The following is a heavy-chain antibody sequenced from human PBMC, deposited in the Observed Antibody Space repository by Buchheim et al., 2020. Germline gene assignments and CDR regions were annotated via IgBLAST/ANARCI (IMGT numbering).Heavy chain of an antibody. D-gene: IGHD3-10*01. V-gene: IGHV3-30*18. Sequence: QVQLVESGGGVVQPERSLRLSCAASGFTFSNYDMHWVRQAPGKGLEWVAVTSYDGSRRNFADSVRGRFTISRDNSKNTLYLQMNSLRAEDTAVYYCTKALWFGDLPPHYFGMDVWGQGTT. CDR3: TKALWFGDLPPHYFGMDV. J-gene: IGHJ6*02. CDR2: TSYDGSRR. CDR1: GFTFSNYD.